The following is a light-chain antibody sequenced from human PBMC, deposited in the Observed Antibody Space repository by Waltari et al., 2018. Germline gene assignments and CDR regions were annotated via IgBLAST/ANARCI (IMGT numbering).Light chain of an antibody. J-gene: IGLJ3*02. CDR1: SGHRSNV. CDR3: QTGGHGTWV. V-gene: IGLV4-69*01. Sequence: QLVLTQSPSASASLGASVKLTCTLSSGHRSNVIAWLQQQPEKSPRYLMKVNSDGSQSKGDEFPDRFSGCRSGAERSLTISSLQSEDEADYYCQTGGHGTWVFGGGTKLTVL. CDR2: VNSDGSQ.